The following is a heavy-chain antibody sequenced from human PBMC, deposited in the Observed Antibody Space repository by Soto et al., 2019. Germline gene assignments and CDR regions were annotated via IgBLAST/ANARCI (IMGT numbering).Heavy chain of an antibody. D-gene: IGHD3-10*01. Sequence: SETLSLTCTVSGVSISSYYWSWIRQPPGKGLEWIGYIYYSGSTNYNPSLKSRVTISVDTSKNQFSLKLSSVTAADTAVYYCARVQSYGDFDYWGQGTLVTVSS. J-gene: IGHJ4*02. CDR1: GVSISSYY. V-gene: IGHV4-59*01. CDR3: ARVQSYGDFDY. CDR2: IYYSGST.